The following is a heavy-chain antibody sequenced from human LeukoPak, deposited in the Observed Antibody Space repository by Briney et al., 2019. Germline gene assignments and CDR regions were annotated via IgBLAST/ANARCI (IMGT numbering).Heavy chain of an antibody. V-gene: IGHV4-59*01. CDR3: ARHPEGFPKFDP. CDR1: GGSISSYY. CDR2: IYYSRST. J-gene: IGHJ5*02. Sequence: SETLSLTCTVSGGSISSYYWSWLRQPPGKGLEWIGYIYYSRSTNYNPSLKSRVTISVDTSKNQFSLKLSSVTAADTAVYYCARHPEGFPKFDPWGQGTLVTVSS. D-gene: IGHD1-14*01.